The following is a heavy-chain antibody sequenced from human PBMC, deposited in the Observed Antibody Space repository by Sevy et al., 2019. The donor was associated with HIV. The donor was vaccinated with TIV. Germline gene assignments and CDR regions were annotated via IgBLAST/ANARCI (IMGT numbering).Heavy chain of an antibody. CDR1: GFTFSSYW. CDR3: ARSLLYCTNGVCSDPYYYYGMDV. V-gene: IGHV3-7*01. J-gene: IGHJ6*02. D-gene: IGHD2-8*01. CDR2: IKQDGSEK. Sequence: GGSLRLSCAASGFTFSSYWMSWVRQAPGKGLEWAANIKQDGSEKYYVDSVKGRFTISRDNAKNSLYLQMNSLRAEDTAVYYCARSLLYCTNGVCSDPYYYYGMDVWGQGTTVTVSS.